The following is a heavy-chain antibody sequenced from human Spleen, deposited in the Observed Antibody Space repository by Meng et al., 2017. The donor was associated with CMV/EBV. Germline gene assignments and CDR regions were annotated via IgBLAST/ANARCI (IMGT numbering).Heavy chain of an antibody. J-gene: IGHJ6*02. CDR2: ISHSDGST. CDR3: ARDLVVPAAIQYYYHNYGMDV. V-gene: IGHV3-23*01. Sequence: GESLKISCAASGFTFSSYAMSWVRQAPGKGLEWVSHISHSDGSTYYADSVKGRFTISRDNSKNTLSLQMNSLRVEDTAVYYCARDLVVPAAIQYYYHNYGMDVWGQGTTVTVSS. D-gene: IGHD2-2*01. CDR1: GFTFSSYA.